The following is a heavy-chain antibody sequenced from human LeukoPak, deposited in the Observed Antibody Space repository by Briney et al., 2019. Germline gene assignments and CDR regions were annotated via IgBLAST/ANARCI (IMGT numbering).Heavy chain of an antibody. CDR1: GGSISSYY. J-gene: IGHJ4*02. CDR3: ARGRYDSSGWHPFDY. D-gene: IGHD6-19*01. Sequence: SETLSLTCTVSGGSISSYYWSWIRQPPGKGLEWIGYIYYSGSTNYNPSLKSRVTISVDTSKNQFSLKLSSVTAADTAVYYCARGRYDSSGWHPFDYWGQGTLVTVSS. V-gene: IGHV4-59*08. CDR2: IYYSGST.